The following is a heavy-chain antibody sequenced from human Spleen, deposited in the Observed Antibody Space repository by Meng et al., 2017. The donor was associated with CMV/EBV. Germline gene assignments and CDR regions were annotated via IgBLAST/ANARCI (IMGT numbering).Heavy chain of an antibody. CDR1: GGSISSSGPY. Sequence: QLQLQESGPGLGKPSETLSLTCPVPGGSISSSGPYWGWVRQPPGKGLEWIGVIYYSGSTYYDPSLRSRVTISVDTSKNQFSLKLTSVTAADTAVYYCARLGPVGPTLGDYWGLGTLVTVSS. J-gene: IGHJ4*02. D-gene: IGHD1-26*01. CDR3: ARLGPVGPTLGDY. CDR2: IYYSGST. V-gene: IGHV4-39*01.